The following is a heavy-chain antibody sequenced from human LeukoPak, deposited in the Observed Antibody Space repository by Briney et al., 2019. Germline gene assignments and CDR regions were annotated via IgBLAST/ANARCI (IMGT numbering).Heavy chain of an antibody. J-gene: IGHJ6*02. D-gene: IGHD2-2*01. V-gene: IGHV3-21*01. Sequence: GGSLRLSCAASGLTFSSYSMNWVRQAPGKGLEWVSSISSSSSYIYYADSVKGRFTISRDNAKNSLYLQMNSLRAEDTAVYYCARDHCSSTSCYGYYYYGMDVWGQGTTVTVSS. CDR3: ARDHCSSTSCYGYYYYGMDV. CDR2: ISSSSSYI. CDR1: GLTFSSYS.